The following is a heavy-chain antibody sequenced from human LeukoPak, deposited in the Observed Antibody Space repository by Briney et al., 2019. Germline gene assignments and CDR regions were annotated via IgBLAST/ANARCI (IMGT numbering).Heavy chain of an antibody. CDR1: GFTFSSYA. V-gene: IGHV3-23*01. Sequence: PGGSLRLSCAASGFTFSSYAMSWVRQAPGKGLEWVSAISGSGGSTYYADSVKGRFTISRDNSMNTLYLQMNSLRAEDTAEYYCAKDHETYYYDSSGYYYWGQGTLVTVSS. J-gene: IGHJ4*02. D-gene: IGHD3-22*01. CDR3: AKDHETYYYDSSGYYY. CDR2: ISGSGGST.